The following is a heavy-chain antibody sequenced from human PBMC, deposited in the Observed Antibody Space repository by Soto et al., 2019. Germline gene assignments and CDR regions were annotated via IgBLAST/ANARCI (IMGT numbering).Heavy chain of an antibody. CDR2: ISYDGSNK. D-gene: IGHD6-13*01. J-gene: IGHJ6*02. Sequence: GGSLRLSCAASGFTFSSYAMHWVRQAPGKGLEWVAVISYDGSNKYYADSVKGRFTISRDNSKNTLYLQMNSLRAEDTAVYYCARDEAYSSSWYHYYYYYGMDVWGQRTTVTVSS. CDR3: ARDEAYSSSWYHYYYYYGMDV. V-gene: IGHV3-30-3*01. CDR1: GFTFSSYA.